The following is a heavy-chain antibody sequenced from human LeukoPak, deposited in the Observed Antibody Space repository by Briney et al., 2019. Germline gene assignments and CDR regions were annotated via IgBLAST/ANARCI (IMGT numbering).Heavy chain of an antibody. D-gene: IGHD3-22*01. Sequence: GASVKVSCKVSGYTFTGYYMHWVRQAPGQGLEWMGWINPNSGGTNYAQKFQGRVTMTRDTSISTAYMELSRLRSDDTAVYYCARYHDSSGYYYLTWGQGTLVTVSS. CDR2: INPNSGGT. CDR1: GYTFTGYY. CDR3: ARYHDSSGYYYLT. V-gene: IGHV1-2*02. J-gene: IGHJ4*02.